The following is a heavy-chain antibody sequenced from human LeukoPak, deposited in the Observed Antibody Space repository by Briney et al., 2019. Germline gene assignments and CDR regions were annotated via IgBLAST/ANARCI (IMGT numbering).Heavy chain of an antibody. V-gene: IGHV3-30*03. D-gene: IGHD1-14*01. CDR3: TTPSLRYNRRGLDY. Sequence: GRSLRLSCAASGFTFSSYGMHWVRQAPGKGLEWVAVISYDGSNKYYADSVKGRFTISRDNSKNTLYLQMNSLKTEDTAVYYCTTPSLRYNRRGLDYWGQGTLVTVSS. CDR1: GFTFSSYG. CDR2: ISYDGSNK. J-gene: IGHJ4*02.